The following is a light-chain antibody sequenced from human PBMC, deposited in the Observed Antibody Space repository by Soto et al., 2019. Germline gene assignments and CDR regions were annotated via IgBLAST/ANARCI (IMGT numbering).Light chain of an antibody. CDR2: AAS. CDR1: QGISSY. J-gene: IGKJ4*01. Sequence: DIQLTQSPSFLSASVGDRVTITCRASQGISSYLAWFQQKPGKAPKILIYAASILQGGVPSRFSGSGSGTEFTLTISSLQPEDFATYYCQQLNSYPLTFGGGTKVELK. CDR3: QQLNSYPLT. V-gene: IGKV1-9*01.